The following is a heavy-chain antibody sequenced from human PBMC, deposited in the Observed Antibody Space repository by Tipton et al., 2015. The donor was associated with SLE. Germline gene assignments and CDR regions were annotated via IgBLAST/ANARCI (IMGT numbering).Heavy chain of an antibody. V-gene: IGHV4-38-2*02. J-gene: IGHJ5*02. CDR1: GYSISSGYI. CDR2: IYHSGNT. Sequence: TLSLTCTVSGYSISSGYIWGWIRQPPGKGLEWIGNIYHSGNTYYNPSLQSRITISVDTSKNQFSLNLTSVIAADTAVYYCARSTGGSCGSTNCYPGWIDPWGQGTLVTVSS. D-gene: IGHD2-2*01. CDR3: ARSTGGSCGSTNCYPGWIDP.